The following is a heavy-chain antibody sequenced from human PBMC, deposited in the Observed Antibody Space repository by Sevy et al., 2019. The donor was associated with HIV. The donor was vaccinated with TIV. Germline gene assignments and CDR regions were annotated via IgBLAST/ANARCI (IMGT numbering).Heavy chain of an antibody. Sequence: SETLSLTCAVYGGSFSGYYLSWIRQPPGKGLEWIGETNPSRNTNYNPSLKSRVTMSVDTSKNQFSLKLSSVTAAYTAVYFCARAPPYGSGSYHFDYWGQGTLVTVSS. CDR1: GGSFSGYY. CDR3: ARAPPYGSGSYHFDY. V-gene: IGHV4-34*01. CDR2: TNPSRNT. D-gene: IGHD3-10*01. J-gene: IGHJ4*02.